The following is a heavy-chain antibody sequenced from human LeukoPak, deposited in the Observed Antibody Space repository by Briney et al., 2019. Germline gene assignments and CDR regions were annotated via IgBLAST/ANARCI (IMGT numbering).Heavy chain of an antibody. D-gene: IGHD3-22*01. J-gene: IGHJ6*03. CDR2: INPSGGST. Sequence: ASVKVSCKASGYTFTSYYMHWVRQAPGQGLEWMGIINPSGGSTSYAQKFQGRVTMTRDMSTSTVYMELSSLRSEDTAVYYCARAHGGYYDSSGYYRVDYYYYYMDVWGKGTTVTISS. CDR3: ARAHGGYYDSSGYYRVDYYYYYMDV. CDR1: GYTFTSYY. V-gene: IGHV1-46*01.